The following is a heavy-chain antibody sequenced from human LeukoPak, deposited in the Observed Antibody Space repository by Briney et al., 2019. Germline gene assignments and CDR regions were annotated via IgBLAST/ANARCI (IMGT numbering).Heavy chain of an antibody. CDR1: GFTFSDYY. Sequence: GGSLRLSCAASGFTFSDYYMSWIRQAPGKGLEWVSYISSSGSTIYYADSVKGRFTISRDNAKNSLYLQMNSLRAEDTAVYYCARDLGITMVRGVIDYFDYWGQGTLVTVSS. J-gene: IGHJ4*02. CDR2: ISSSGSTI. D-gene: IGHD3-10*01. CDR3: ARDLGITMVRGVIDYFDY. V-gene: IGHV3-11*01.